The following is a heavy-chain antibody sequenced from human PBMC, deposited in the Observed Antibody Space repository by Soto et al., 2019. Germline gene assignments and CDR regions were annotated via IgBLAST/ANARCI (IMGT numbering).Heavy chain of an antibody. CDR1: GYTFTSYY. V-gene: IGHV1-46*03. J-gene: IGHJ6*03. Sequence: QVQLVQSGAEVKKPGASVKVSCKASGYTFTSYYMHWVRQAPGQGLEWMGIINPSGGSTSYAQKFQGRVTTTRDTSTSTVYMELSSLRSEDTAVYYCARGAREYCSSTSCPNYYYMDVWGKGTTVTVSS. CDR2: INPSGGST. CDR3: ARGAREYCSSTSCPNYYYMDV. D-gene: IGHD2-2*01.